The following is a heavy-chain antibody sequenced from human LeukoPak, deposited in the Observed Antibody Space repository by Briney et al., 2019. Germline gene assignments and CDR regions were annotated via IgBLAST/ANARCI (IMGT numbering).Heavy chain of an antibody. Sequence: SETLSLTCTVSGGSISSSSYYWGCIRQPPGKGLEWIGSIYYSGSTYYNPSLKSRVTISVDTSKNQFSLKLSSVTAADTAVYYCAGPPYYDILTGYRAFDPWGQGTLVTVSS. V-gene: IGHV4-39*01. CDR2: IYYSGST. J-gene: IGHJ5*02. D-gene: IGHD3-9*01. CDR3: AGPPYYDILTGYRAFDP. CDR1: GGSISSSSYY.